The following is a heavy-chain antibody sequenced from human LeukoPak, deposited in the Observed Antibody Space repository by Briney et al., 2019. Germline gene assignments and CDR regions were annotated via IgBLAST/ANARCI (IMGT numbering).Heavy chain of an antibody. CDR2: ISGDSYDT. D-gene: IGHD3-10*01. Sequence: ASVTVSCKASGYIFRDYGINWVRQAPGQGLEWMGWISGDSYDTKYEQKLHGRVTMTTDTSTSTAYMELRSLRSDDTAVYYCARNRTGTFDFWGQGTLVTVSS. V-gene: IGHV1-18*01. J-gene: IGHJ4*02. CDR1: GYIFRDYG. CDR3: ARNRTGTFDF.